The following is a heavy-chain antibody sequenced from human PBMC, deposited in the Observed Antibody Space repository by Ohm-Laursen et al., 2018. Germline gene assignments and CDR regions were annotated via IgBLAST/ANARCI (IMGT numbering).Heavy chain of an antibody. J-gene: IGHJ6*02. D-gene: IGHD2-2*01. CDR2: IYHSGST. CDR1: GDSISAHY. V-gene: IGHV4-59*11. CDR3: ARAMHNEYYGMDV. Sequence: SETLSLTCCVSGDSISAHYWSWIRQPPGKGLEWIGYIYHSGSTTYNSSLKSRVTISVDKSTNRFSLKLSSVTAADTAVYYCARAMHNEYYGMDVWGRGTTVTVSS.